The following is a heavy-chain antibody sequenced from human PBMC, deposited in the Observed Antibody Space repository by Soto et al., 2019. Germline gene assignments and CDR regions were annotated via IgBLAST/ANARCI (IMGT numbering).Heavy chain of an antibody. V-gene: IGHV5-10-1*01. Sequence: AGKSLKISCKGSGYNFTSYWLSWVRQMPGKGLEWMGRIDPSDSYTNYSPSFQGHVTISADKSISTAYLQWSSLKASDTAMYYCVVAAAAGSSTYYYGVDVLGLGTTLPVS. CDR1: GYNFTSYW. D-gene: IGHD6-13*01. CDR2: IDPSDSYT. J-gene: IGHJ6*02. CDR3: VVAAAAGSSTYYYGVDV.